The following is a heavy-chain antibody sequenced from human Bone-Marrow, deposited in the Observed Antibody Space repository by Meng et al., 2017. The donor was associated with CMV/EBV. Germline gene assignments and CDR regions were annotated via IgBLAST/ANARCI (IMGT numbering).Heavy chain of an antibody. CDR3: ASTPRGWYYDFWSGYLDY. CDR1: TFSSYA. V-gene: IGHV1-69*06. Sequence: TFSSYAISGVRQAHGKGLEWMGGIIPIFGTANYEQKFKGRVTITADKSTSTAYMELSSLRSEDTAVYYCASTPRGWYYDFWSGYLDYWGQGTLVTVSS. D-gene: IGHD3-3*01. J-gene: IGHJ4*02. CDR2: IIPIFGTA.